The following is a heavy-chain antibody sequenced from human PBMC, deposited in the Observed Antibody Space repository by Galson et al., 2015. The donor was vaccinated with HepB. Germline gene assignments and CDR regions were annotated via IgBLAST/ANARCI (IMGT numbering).Heavy chain of an antibody. Sequence: SLRLSCAASGFTFSGSAMHWVRQASGKGLEWVGRIRSKANSYATAYAASVKGRFTISRDDSKNTAYLQMNSLKTEDTAVYYCTRPVGYDSRPFDYYGMDVWGQGTTVTVSS. V-gene: IGHV3-73*01. CDR2: IRSKANSYAT. CDR3: TRPVGYDSRPFDYYGMDV. CDR1: GFTFSGSA. J-gene: IGHJ6*02. D-gene: IGHD3-22*01.